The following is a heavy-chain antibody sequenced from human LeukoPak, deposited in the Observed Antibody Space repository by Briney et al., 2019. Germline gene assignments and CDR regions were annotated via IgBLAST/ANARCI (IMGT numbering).Heavy chain of an antibody. CDR3: AKDRGGGKDI. CDR1: GFTFSSFG. Sequence: YLRLSCAASGFTFSSFGMHWVRQGPGKGLEWVEVITYDGRNRHHAHAEEHQFTISRDKPKNTLYLEMNSLRAEDTAVYYCAKDRGGGKDIWGQGTMVTVSS. CDR2: ITYDGRNR. J-gene: IGHJ3*02. V-gene: IGHV3-30*18. D-gene: IGHD3-16*01.